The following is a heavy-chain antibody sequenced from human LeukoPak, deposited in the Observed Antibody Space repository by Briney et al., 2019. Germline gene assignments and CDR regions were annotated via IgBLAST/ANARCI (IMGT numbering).Heavy chain of an antibody. D-gene: IGHD1-26*01. CDR2: IYYSGST. J-gene: IGHJ4*02. Sequence: SETLSLTCTVSGGSISSGGYYWSWIRQHPGKGLEWIGYIYYSGSTYYNPSPKSRVTIPVDTSKNQFSLKLSSVTAADTAVYYCARRNSGSYYVNEFDYWGQGTLVTVSS. CDR1: GGSISSGGYY. CDR3: ARRNSGSYYVNEFDY. V-gene: IGHV4-31*03.